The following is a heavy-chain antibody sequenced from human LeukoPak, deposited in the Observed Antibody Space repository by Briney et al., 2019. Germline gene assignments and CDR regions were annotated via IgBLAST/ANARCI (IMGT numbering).Heavy chain of an antibody. V-gene: IGHV4-4*07. CDR2: IYTSGST. J-gene: IGHJ4*02. CDR3: AREGIQGGYFDY. Sequence: SGTLSLTCTASGFFISSYYWSWIRQPAGKGLEWIGRIYTSGSTNYNPSLKIRVTMSVDTSNNKFSLKLRSETAADTAVYYCAREGIQGGYFDYWGQGTLVTVSS. CDR1: GFFISSYY. D-gene: IGHD6-13*01.